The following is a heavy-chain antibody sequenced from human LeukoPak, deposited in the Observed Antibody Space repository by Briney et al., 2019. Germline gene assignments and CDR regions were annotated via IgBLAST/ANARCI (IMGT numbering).Heavy chain of an antibody. CDR1: GGSITNYY. J-gene: IGHJ4*02. CDR2: VYYTGSA. V-gene: IGHV4-59*08. CDR3: ARLAPVARSGDYLGYFDY. D-gene: IGHD4-17*01. Sequence: PSETLSLTCTVSGGSITNYYWTWVRQPPGKGLEWFGYVYYTGSANYNPSLKSRVTILVDTSKNQFSLNLSSVTAADTAVYYCARLAPVARSGDYLGYFDYWGQGALVTVSS.